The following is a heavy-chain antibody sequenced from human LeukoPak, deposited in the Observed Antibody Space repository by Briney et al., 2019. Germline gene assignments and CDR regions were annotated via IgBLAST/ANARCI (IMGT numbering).Heavy chain of an antibody. Sequence: GGSLRLSCAASGFIFSNYCMSWVRQAPGKGLEWVANIKQDGSEKYYADSVKGRFTISRDNAKNSLFLQMNSLRAEDTALYFCASEVYFFDNRASGAFDVWGPATKVTVSS. D-gene: IGHD3-22*01. CDR1: GFIFSNYC. V-gene: IGHV3-7*04. CDR3: ASEVYFFDNRASGAFDV. J-gene: IGHJ3*01. CDR2: IKQDGSEK.